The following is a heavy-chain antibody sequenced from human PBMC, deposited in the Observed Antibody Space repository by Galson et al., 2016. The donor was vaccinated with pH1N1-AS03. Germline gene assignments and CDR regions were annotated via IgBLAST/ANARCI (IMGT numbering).Heavy chain of an antibody. CDR3: ALPNSWGNAFEI. CDR1: GVSVPSSGLA. V-gene: IGHV2-5*02. J-gene: IGHJ3*02. CDR2: IYWDDAK. D-gene: IGHD3-16*01. Sequence: PALVTPTQTLTLTCSLSGVSVPSSGLAVGWFRLPPGKALEWLALIYWDDAKRFSPSLRNRLTITKDTSRNQAVLTVTNVDPLDTAPYFCALPNSWGNAFEIWGPGTMVTVAS.